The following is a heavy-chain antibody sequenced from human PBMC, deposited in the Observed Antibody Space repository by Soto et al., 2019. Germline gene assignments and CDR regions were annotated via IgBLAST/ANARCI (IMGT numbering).Heavy chain of an antibody. CDR3: AKDPIVVVVAAPYAFDI. V-gene: IGHV3-23*01. Sequence: PGGSLIVSCAASGFTFSSYARSWVRQAPGKGLEWVSAISGSGGSTYYADSVKGRFTISRDNSKNTLYLQMNSLRAEDTAVYYCAKDPIVVVVAAPYAFDIWGQGTMVTVSS. CDR1: GFTFSSYA. D-gene: IGHD2-15*01. J-gene: IGHJ3*02. CDR2: ISGSGGST.